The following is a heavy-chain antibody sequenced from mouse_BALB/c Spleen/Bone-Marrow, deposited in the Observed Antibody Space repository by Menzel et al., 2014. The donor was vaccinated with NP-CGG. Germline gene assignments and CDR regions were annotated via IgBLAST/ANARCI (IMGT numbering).Heavy chain of an antibody. J-gene: IGHJ2*01. CDR1: GFTFSDYY. D-gene: IGHD2-4*01. V-gene: IGHV5-12*02. CDR3: ARHSDYDYFDY. CDR2: ISNGGGST. Sequence: EVKLVESGGGLVQPGGSLKLSCATSGFTFSDYYMYWVRQTPEKRLEWVAYISNGGGSTYYPDTVKGRFTISRDNAKNTLYLQMSRLKSEDTAMYYCARHSDYDYFDYWGQGTTPTVSS.